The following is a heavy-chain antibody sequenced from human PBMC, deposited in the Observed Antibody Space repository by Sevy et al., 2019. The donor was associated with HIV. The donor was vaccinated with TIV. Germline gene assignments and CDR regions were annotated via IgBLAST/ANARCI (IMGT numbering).Heavy chain of an antibody. D-gene: IGHD2-2*01. Sequence: GGSLRLSCAASGFTFSSYAMHWVRQAPGKGLEWVAVISYDGSNKYYADSVKGRFTISRENSKNTLYLQMNSLRAEDTAVYYCAREDSSLDAFDIWGQGTMVTVSS. V-gene: IGHV3-30-3*01. CDR2: ISYDGSNK. CDR1: GFTFSSYA. J-gene: IGHJ3*02. CDR3: AREDSSLDAFDI.